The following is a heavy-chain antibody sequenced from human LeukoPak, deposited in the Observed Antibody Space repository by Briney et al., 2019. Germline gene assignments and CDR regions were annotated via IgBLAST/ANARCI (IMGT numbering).Heavy chain of an antibody. V-gene: IGHV3-21*01. CDR1: GFTFSSYT. CDR3: ARVRDLYRDY. CDR2: ISGSSTCT. J-gene: IGHJ4*02. D-gene: IGHD5-12*01. Sequence: GGSLRLSCAASGFTFSSYTMNWVRQAPGKGLEWVSSISGSSTCTFYADSVMGRFTISRDNAKNSLYLHMSSLRAEDTAVYYCARVRDLYRDYWGQGILVTVSS.